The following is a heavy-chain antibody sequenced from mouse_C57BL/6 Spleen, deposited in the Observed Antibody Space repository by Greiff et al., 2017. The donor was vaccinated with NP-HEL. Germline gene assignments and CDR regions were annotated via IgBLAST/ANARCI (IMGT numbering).Heavy chain of an antibody. D-gene: IGHD2-3*01. CDR3: TRDYDGYLWYFEV. Sequence: EVTLVESGEGLVKPGGSLKLSCAASGFTFSSYAMSWVRQTPEKRLEWVAYISSGGDYIYYADTVKGRFTISRDNARNTLYLQMSSLKSEDTAMYYCTRDYDGYLWYFEVWGTGTTVTVSS. CDR2: ISSGGDYI. V-gene: IGHV5-9-1*02. CDR1: GFTFSSYA. J-gene: IGHJ1*03.